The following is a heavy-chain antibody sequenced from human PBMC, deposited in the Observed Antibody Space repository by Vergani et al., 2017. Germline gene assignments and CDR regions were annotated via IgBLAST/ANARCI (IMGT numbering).Heavy chain of an antibody. CDR1: GFTFSDYY. V-gene: IGHV3-30*18. J-gene: IGHJ5*02. CDR2: ISYDGSNK. D-gene: IGHD2-21*02. Sequence: QVQLVESGGGLVKPGGSLRLSCAASGFTFSDYYMSWIRQAPGKGLEWVAVISYDGSNKYYADSVKGRFTISRDNSKNTLYLQMNSLRAEDTAVYYCANAGYCGGDCYSGRGGNWFDPWGQGTLVTVSS. CDR3: ANAGYCGGDCYSGRGGNWFDP.